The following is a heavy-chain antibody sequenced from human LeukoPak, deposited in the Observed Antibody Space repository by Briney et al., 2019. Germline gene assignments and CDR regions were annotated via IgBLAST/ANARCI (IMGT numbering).Heavy chain of an antibody. CDR1: GYSISSGYY. CDR3: ARSSGDNSGALDY. Sequence: PSETLSLTCAVSGYSISSGYYWGWIRQPPGKGLEWIGSIYHSGSTYYNPSLKSRVTISVDTSKNQFSLKLSSVTAADTAVYYCARSSGDNSGALDYWGQGTLVTVSS. CDR2: IYHSGST. D-gene: IGHD4-23*01. V-gene: IGHV4-38-2*01. J-gene: IGHJ4*02.